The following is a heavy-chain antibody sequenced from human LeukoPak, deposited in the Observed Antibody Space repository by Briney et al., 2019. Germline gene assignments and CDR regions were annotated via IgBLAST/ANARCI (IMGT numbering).Heavy chain of an antibody. Sequence: PSETLSLTCTVSGDFISGFYWSWIRQPPGRGLEYIGYIYYLGSANYNPSLRSRVTISVDTSKNQFSLNMSSVTAADTAVYYCARGGPTTVAAPYDSWGQGTLVTVSS. CDR2: IYYLGSA. J-gene: IGHJ4*02. D-gene: IGHD4-11*01. CDR3: ARGGPTTVAAPYDS. CDR1: GDFISGFY. V-gene: IGHV4-59*01.